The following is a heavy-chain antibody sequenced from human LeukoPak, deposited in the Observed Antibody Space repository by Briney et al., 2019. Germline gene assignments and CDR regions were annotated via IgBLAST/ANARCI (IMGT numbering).Heavy chain of an antibody. CDR2: ISAYNGNT. CDR1: GYTFTSYG. V-gene: IGHV1-18*01. D-gene: IGHD2-2*01. J-gene: IGHJ4*02. Sequence: GASVKLSCKASGYTFTSYGISWVRQAPGQGLEWMGWISAYNGNTNYAQKLQGRVTMTTDTSTSTAYMELRSLRSDDTAVYYCARVMGYCSSTSCSAFDYWGQGTLVTVSS. CDR3: ARVMGYCSSTSCSAFDY.